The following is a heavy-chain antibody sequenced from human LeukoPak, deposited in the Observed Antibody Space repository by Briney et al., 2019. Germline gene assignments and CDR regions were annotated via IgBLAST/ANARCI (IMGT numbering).Heavy chain of an antibody. J-gene: IGHJ4*02. V-gene: IGHV1-8*01. D-gene: IGHD7-27*01. CDR3: ARAYRLANWGFWSYYFDY. Sequence: ASVKVSCKASGYTFTSYDINWVRQATGQGLEWMGWMNPNSGNTGYAQKFQGRVTMTRNTSISTAYMELSSLRSEDTAVYYCARAYRLANWGFWSYYFDYWGQGTLVTVSS. CDR2: MNPNSGNT. CDR1: GYTFTSYD.